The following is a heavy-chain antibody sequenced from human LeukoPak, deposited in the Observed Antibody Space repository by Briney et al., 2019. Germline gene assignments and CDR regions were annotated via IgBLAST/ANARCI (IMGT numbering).Heavy chain of an antibody. Sequence: AETPSLPCTVSGYSISSGYYWGWLRQPPGKGLEWIGSIYHSGRTYYNPSLKSRHTISVDTSKTQFSLNLRSVTAAHTPVFLCASSSSRYYYYFDMDVWGKGTTVTVSS. D-gene: IGHD6-13*01. J-gene: IGHJ6*03. CDR1: GYSISSGYY. CDR2: IYHSGRT. V-gene: IGHV4-38-2*02. CDR3: ASSSSRYYYYFDMDV.